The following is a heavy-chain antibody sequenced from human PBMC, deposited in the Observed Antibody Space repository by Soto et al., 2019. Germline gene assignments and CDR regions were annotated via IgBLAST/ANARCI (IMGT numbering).Heavy chain of an antibody. D-gene: IGHD2-15*01. CDR1: GFTFSSYS. V-gene: IGHV3-48*02. J-gene: IGHJ6*02. CDR2: ISSSSSTI. Sequence: GGSLRLSCAASGFTFSSYSMNWVRQAPGKGLEWVSSISSSSSTIYYADSVKGRFTISRDNAKNSLYLQMNSLRDEDTAVYYCARTYCSGGSCYSNVFGPYYYYYGMDVWGQGTTVTVS. CDR3: ARTYCSGGSCYSNVFGPYYYYYGMDV.